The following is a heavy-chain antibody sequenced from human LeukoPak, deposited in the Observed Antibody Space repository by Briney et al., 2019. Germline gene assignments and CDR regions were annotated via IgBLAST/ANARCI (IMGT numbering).Heavy chain of an antibody. CDR1: GFTFSNYW. J-gene: IGHJ4*02. Sequence: PGGSLRLSCAASGFTFSNYWMSWVRQAPGKGLEWVANIKQDGSEKYYVDSVEGRFTISRDNAKKSLYLQMNSLRAEDTAVYYCARHYYDSSGYLYYFDCWGQGTLSPSPQ. D-gene: IGHD3-22*01. CDR2: IKQDGSEK. CDR3: ARHYYDSSGYLYYFDC. V-gene: IGHV3-7*01.